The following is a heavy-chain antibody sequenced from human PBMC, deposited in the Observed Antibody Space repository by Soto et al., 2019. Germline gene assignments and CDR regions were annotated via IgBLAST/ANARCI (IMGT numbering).Heavy chain of an antibody. CDR1: GYTFTGYY. V-gene: IGHV1-2*04. Sequence: QVQLVQSGAEVKKPGASVKVSCKASGYTFTGYYMHWVRQAPGQGLEWMGWLNPNSGGTNYAQKFQGWVTMTRDTHISTAYMELSRLRSDDTAVYYCARGLSSGYYYAMVYWGQGTLVTVSS. D-gene: IGHD3-22*01. CDR2: LNPNSGGT. CDR3: ARGLSSGYYYAMVY. J-gene: IGHJ4*02.